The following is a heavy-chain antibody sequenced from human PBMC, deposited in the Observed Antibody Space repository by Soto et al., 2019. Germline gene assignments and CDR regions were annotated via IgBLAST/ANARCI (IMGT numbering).Heavy chain of an antibody. Sequence: VQLVESGGGLVQPGRSLRLSCGASGFTFDEYGMHWVRQAPGKGLEWVSGISWNSGTIGYADSVKGRFTISRDKAKNSLYLQMSSLRAEDTALYYCAKSTGGTANGMDVWGQGTTVTVSS. CDR3: AKSTGGTANGMDV. CDR1: GFTFDEYG. D-gene: IGHD2-8*02. CDR2: ISWNSGTI. V-gene: IGHV3-9*01. J-gene: IGHJ6*02.